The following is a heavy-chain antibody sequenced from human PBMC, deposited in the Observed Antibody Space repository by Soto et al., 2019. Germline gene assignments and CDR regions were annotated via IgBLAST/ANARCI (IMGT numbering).Heavy chain of an antibody. Sequence: GGSLRLSCAASGFTFSSYGMHWVRQAPGKGLEWVAVIWYDGSNKYYADSVKGRFTISRDNSKNTLYLQMNSLRAEDTAVYYCATLWFGEHGVFDIWGQGTMVTVS. CDR3: ATLWFGEHGVFDI. V-gene: IGHV3-33*01. J-gene: IGHJ3*02. CDR1: GFTFSSYG. D-gene: IGHD3-10*01. CDR2: IWYDGSNK.